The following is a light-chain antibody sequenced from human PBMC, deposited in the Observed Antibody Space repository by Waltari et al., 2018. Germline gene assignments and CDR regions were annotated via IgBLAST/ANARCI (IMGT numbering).Light chain of an antibody. CDR3: NSYTNSLTWV. J-gene: IGLJ3*02. CDR1: SGDIGNSNY. V-gene: IGLV2-14*03. Sequence: QSALTQPASVSGSPGQSITISCTGSSGDIGNSNYVSWYQQHPGKAPKLMIYDVGKRPSGVSNRCSGSKSGYTASLTISGLQADDEADYYCNSYTNSLTWVFGGGTKLTVL. CDR2: DVG.